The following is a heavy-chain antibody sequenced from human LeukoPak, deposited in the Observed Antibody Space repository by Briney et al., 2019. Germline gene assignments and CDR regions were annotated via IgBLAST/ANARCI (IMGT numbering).Heavy chain of an antibody. CDR2: ISSSSSYI. D-gene: IGHD6-19*01. J-gene: IGHJ4*02. CDR1: GFTFSSYS. V-gene: IGHV3-21*01. CDR3: ARDPIAVAGYFDY. Sequence: GGSLRFSCAASGFTFSSYSMNWVRQAPGKGLEWVPSISSSSSYIYYADSVKGRFTISRDNAKNSLYLQMNSLRAEDTAVYYCARDPIAVAGYFDYWGQGTLVTVSS.